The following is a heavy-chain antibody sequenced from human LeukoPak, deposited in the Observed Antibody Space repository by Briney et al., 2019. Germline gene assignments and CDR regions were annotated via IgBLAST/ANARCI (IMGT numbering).Heavy chain of an antibody. CDR2: ISSSSSTI. V-gene: IGHV3-48*03. Sequence: GGSLRLSCAASGFTFSSYEMNWVRQAPGKGLEWVSYISSSSSTIYYADSVKGRFTISRDNAKNSLYLQMNSLRAEDTAVYYCAKADIVVVVAATLAIDYWGQGTLVTVSS. CDR1: GFTFSSYE. J-gene: IGHJ4*02. D-gene: IGHD2-15*01. CDR3: AKADIVVVVAATLAIDY.